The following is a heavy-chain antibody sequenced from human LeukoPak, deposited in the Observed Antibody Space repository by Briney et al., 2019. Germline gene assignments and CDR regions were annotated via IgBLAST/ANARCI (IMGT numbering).Heavy chain of an antibody. CDR2: INPNSGGT. D-gene: IGHD3-10*01. V-gene: IGHV1-2*02. CDR1: GYTFTVHH. Sequence: GGSVKVSCKASGYTFTVHHIHWVRQAPGQGLEWMGWINPNSGGTNSSQKFQDRVTLTRDTSISTAYMELGSLRSDDTAIYYCARAYGSGSSYHPDYWGQGTLVTVSS. J-gene: IGHJ4*02. CDR3: ARAYGSGSSYHPDY.